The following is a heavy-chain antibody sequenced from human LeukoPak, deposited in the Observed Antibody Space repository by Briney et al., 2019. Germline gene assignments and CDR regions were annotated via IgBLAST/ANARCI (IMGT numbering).Heavy chain of an antibody. CDR2: IYYSGST. J-gene: IGHJ6*04. Sequence: SETLSLTCTVSGGSISSSNYYWGWIRQPPGKGLAWIGSIYYSGSTYYNPSLNSRVTISVVTSKNQFSLKLSSVTAADTAVYYCAELGITMIGGVWGKGTTVTISS. D-gene: IGHD3-10*02. CDR3: AELGITMIGGV. V-gene: IGHV4-39*01. CDR1: GGSISSSNYY.